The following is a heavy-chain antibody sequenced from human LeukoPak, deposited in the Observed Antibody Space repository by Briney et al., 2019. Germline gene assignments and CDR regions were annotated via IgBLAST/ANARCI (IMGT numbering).Heavy chain of an antibody. Sequence: GRSLRLSCAASGFTFSSYAMHWVRQAPGKGLEWVAVISYDGSNKYYADSVKGRFTISRDNAKNSLYLQMNSLRAEDTAVYYCASSGRGVDYWGQGTLVTVSS. CDR2: ISYDGSNK. CDR1: GFTFSSYA. J-gene: IGHJ4*02. CDR3: ASSGRGVDY. V-gene: IGHV3-30-3*01.